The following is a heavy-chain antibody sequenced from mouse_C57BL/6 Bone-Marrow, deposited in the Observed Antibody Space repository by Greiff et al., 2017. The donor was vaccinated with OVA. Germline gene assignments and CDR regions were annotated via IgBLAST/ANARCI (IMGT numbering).Heavy chain of an antibody. CDR3: VRQGFYWYFDV. CDR2: IRSKSNNYAT. V-gene: IGHV10-1*01. Sequence: DVHLVESGGGLVQPKGSLKLSCAASGFSFNTYAMNWVRQAPRKGLEWVARIRSKSNNYATYYADSVKDRFTISRDDSESMLYLQMNNLKTEDTAMYYCVRQGFYWYFDVWGTGTTVTVSS. D-gene: IGHD3-1*01. J-gene: IGHJ1*03. CDR1: GFSFNTYA.